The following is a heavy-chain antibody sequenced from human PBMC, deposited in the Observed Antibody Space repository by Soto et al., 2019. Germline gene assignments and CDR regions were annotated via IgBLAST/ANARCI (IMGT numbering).Heavy chain of an antibody. CDR1: GGSISSSSYY. V-gene: IGHV4-39*02. J-gene: IGHJ3*02. D-gene: IGHD5-18*01. CDR2: IYYSGST. CDR3: AREKYSYGGPDAFDI. Sequence: PSETLSLTCTGSGGSISSSSYYWGWIRQPPGKGLEWIGSIYYSGSTYYNPSLKSRVTISVDTSKNQFSLKLSSVTAADTAVYYCAREKYSYGGPDAFDIWGQGTMVTVSS.